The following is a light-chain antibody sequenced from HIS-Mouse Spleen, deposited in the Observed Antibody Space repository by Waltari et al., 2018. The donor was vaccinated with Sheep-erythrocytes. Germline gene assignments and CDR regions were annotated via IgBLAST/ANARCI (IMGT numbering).Light chain of an antibody. CDR1: SSDVGSYNL. CDR3: CSYAGSSTPWV. CDR2: EGS. J-gene: IGLJ3*02. V-gene: IGLV2-23*01. Sequence: QSALTQPASVSGSPGQSITISCTGTSSDVGSYNLVSCYQQHPGKAHKLMIYEGSKRPSGVSNRFSGSKSGNTASLTISGLQAEDEADYYCCSYAGSSTPWVFGGGTKLTVL.